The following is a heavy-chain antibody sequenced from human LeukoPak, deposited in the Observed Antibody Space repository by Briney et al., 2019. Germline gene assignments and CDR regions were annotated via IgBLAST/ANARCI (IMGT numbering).Heavy chain of an antibody. V-gene: IGHV3-48*01. CDR2: IRSSSTTI. CDR3: ARAKRNGFDI. CDR1: GFTFGNYS. J-gene: IGHJ3*02. Sequence: GGSLRLSCEASGFTFGNYSMNWVRQAPGKGLEWVSYIRSSSTTIYYADSVKGRFTISRDNAKNSLYLQMNSLRAEDTAVYYCARAKRNGFDIWGQGTMVTVSS.